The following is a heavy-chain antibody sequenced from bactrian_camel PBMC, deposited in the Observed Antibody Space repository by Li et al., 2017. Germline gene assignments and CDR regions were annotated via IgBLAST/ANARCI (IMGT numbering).Heavy chain of an antibody. V-gene: IGHV3S1*01. CDR2: IYTDDGST. CDR1: ANTYTRNC. J-gene: IGHJ4*01. Sequence: HVQLVESGGGLVQAGGSLRLSCEASANTYTRNCMGWFRQAPGKEREGVAGIYTDDGSTYYAEAVKGRFIISQDNVKKAVYLEMNDLTPEDTGIYYCAADEGVCGLWRTFPTSYWGQGTQVTVS. CDR3: AADEGVCGLWRTFPTSY. D-gene: IGHD1*01.